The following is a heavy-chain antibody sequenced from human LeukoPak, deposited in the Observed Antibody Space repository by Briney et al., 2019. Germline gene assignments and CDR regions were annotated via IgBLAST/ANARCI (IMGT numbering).Heavy chain of an antibody. D-gene: IGHD3-9*01. CDR3: ARHQNDILTGYYT. CDR1: GGSISSSSYY. CDR2: IYYSGST. V-gene: IGHV4-39*01. J-gene: IGHJ5*02. Sequence: SETLSLTCTVSGGSISSSSYYWGWIRQPPGKGLEWIGNIYYSGSTYYNPSLKSRVTISVDTSKNQFSLKLSSVTAADTAVYYCARHQNDILTGYYTWGQGTLVTVSS.